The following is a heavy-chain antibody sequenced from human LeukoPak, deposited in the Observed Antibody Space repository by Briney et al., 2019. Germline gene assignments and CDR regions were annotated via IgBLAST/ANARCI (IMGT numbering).Heavy chain of an antibody. V-gene: IGHV3-23*01. CDR2: FSGSGGST. CDR1: GFTFSGSS. CDR3: AKSPLIVGATTLDY. D-gene: IGHD1-26*01. Sequence: GSPRVSCATPGFTFSGSSMSRVRPAPGKGPEWVSAFSGSGGSTYYADSVKGRFTISRDNSKNTLYLQMNSLRAEDTAVYYCAKSPLIVGATTLDYWGQGTLVTVSS. J-gene: IGHJ4*02.